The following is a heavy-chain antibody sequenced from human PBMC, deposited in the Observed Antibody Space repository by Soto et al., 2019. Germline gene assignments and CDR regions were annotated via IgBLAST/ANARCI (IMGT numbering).Heavy chain of an antibody. J-gene: IGHJ3*01. D-gene: IGHD5-18*01. V-gene: IGHV3-23*01. CDR1: GFGFSAYS. Sequence: ELQLLESGGDLIQPGGSLRLSCAASGFGFSAYSMSWVRQAPGKGLEWVSGMSVTGGSTYYIDSVKGRFIISRDNSRKTLYLQMNSLRADDTAIYYCAKSWGDTWQESAFDVWGLGTMVTV. CDR2: MSVTGGST. CDR3: AKSWGDTWQESAFDV.